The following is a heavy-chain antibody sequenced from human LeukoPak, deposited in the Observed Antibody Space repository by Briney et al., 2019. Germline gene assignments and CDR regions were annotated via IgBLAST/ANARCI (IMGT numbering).Heavy chain of an antibody. V-gene: IGHV3-30*04. J-gene: IGHJ3*01. CDR3: AREYYYDTSGYPPAFDF. D-gene: IGHD3-22*01. Sequence: GGSLRLSCAASGFTFSSYAMHWVRQAPGKGLEWVAVMSYDGSKKYYADSVEGRFTISRDNSKNTLYLQMDSLRAEDTALYYCAREYYYDTSGYPPAFDFWGQGTMVTVSS. CDR1: GFTFSSYA. CDR2: MSYDGSKK.